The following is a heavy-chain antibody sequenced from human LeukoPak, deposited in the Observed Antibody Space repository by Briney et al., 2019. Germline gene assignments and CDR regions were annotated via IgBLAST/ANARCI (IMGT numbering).Heavy chain of an antibody. CDR2: IYYSGST. V-gene: IGHV4-39*01. Sequence: SETLSLTCTVSGGSISSSSYYWGWIRQPPGKGLEWIGSIYYSGSTYYNPSLKSRVTISVDTSKNQLSLKLSSVTAADTAVHYCASRNNNYYDSSGYYSWGQGTLVTVSS. J-gene: IGHJ4*02. CDR1: GGSISSSSYY. CDR3: ASRNNNYYDSSGYYS. D-gene: IGHD3-22*01.